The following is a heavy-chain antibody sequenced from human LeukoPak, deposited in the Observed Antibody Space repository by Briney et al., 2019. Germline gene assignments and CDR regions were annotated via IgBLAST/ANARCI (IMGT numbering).Heavy chain of an antibody. CDR1: GFTVSNFA. J-gene: IGHJ4*02. CDR3: ARRDRGSWDTYY. V-gene: IGHV3-23*01. D-gene: IGHD6-13*01. Sequence: GGSLRLSCAASGFTVSNFAMHRGRQAPGKGLEWVSSITGGGDTTHYAASVQGRFTISRDNSKNTLYLQMNSLRAEDTAVYHCARRDRGSWDTYYWGQGTLVTVSS. CDR2: ITGGGDTT.